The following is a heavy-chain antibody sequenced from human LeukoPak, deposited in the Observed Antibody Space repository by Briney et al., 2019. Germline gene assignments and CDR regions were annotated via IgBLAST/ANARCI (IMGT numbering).Heavy chain of an antibody. J-gene: IGHJ6*02. V-gene: IGHV1-69*04. Sequence: ASVKVSCKASGGTFSSYAISWVRQAPGQGLEWMGRIIPILGIANYAQKFQGRVTITADKSTSTAYMELSSLGSEDTAVYYCARMIVVVPAARDFDYYYGMDVWGQGTTVTVSS. CDR3: ARMIVVVPAARDFDYYYGMDV. CDR2: IIPILGIA. CDR1: GGTFSSYA. D-gene: IGHD2-2*01.